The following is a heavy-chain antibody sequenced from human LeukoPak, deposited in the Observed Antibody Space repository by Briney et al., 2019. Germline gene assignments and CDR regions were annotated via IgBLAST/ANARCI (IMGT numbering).Heavy chain of an antibody. CDR2: IYWSDDK. J-gene: IGHJ4*02. V-gene: IGHV2-5*01. CDR1: GFTLRTSGVG. Sequence: SGPTLVKPTQTLTLTCSFSGFTLRTSGVGVGWIRQLPGKALEWLALIYWSDDKRYNPSLKTRLSISKDTSKNRVVLTVTDMDPTDTATYYCTYIKGSGYFDPPHFEFWGQGTLVSVSP. D-gene: IGHD3-22*01. CDR3: TYIKGSGYFDPPHFEF.